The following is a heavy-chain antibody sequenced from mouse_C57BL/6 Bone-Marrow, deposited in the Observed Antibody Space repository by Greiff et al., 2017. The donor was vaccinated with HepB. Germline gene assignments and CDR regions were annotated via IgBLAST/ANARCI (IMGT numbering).Heavy chain of an antibody. J-gene: IGHJ3*01. D-gene: IGHD2-3*01. Sequence: EVHLVESGGGLVQPQGSLKLSCAASGFTFNTYALHWVRQAPGKGLEWVARIRSKSSNYATYYADSVKDRFTISRDDSPSMLYLQMNNLKTEDTAMYYCVRNDGYYNLFAYWGQGTLVTVSA. V-gene: IGHV10-3*01. CDR1: GFTFNTYA. CDR2: IRSKSSNYAT. CDR3: VRNDGYYNLFAY.